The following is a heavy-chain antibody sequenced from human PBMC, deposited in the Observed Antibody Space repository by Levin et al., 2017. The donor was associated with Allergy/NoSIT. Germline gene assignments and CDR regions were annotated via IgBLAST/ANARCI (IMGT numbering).Heavy chain of an antibody. V-gene: IGHV3-30-3*01. CDR1: GFTFNTYA. D-gene: IGHD6-19*01. J-gene: IGHJ4*02. CDR3: VRNLYSSRGGYFDY. CDR2: ISYDGSDK. Sequence: GGSLRLSCAASGFTFNTYAMHWVRQAPGKGLEWVALISYDGSDKYYADSVRGRFTFSRDNSKNTLYLQMNSLRAEDTAVYYCVRNLYSSRGGYFDYWGQGTLVTVSS.